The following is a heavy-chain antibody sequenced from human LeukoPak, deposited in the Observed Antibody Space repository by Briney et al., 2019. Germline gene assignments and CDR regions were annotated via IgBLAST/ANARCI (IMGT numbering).Heavy chain of an antibody. D-gene: IGHD2-21*01. CDR2: IKAGNGDT. V-gene: IGHV1-3*01. J-gene: IGHJ4*02. CDR3: ARDDCGDTCYPGGY. CDR1: GYIFTKYV. Sequence: ASVKVSCKASGYIFTKYVVHWVRQAPGQRPEWMGWIKAGNGDTKYSQNFQDKLTITRDTSASTVYMELSSLTSEDTALYYCARDDCGDTCYPGGYWGQGTLVTVSS.